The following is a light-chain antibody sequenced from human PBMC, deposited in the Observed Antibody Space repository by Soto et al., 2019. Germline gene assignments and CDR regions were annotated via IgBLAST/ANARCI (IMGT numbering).Light chain of an antibody. CDR2: EES. Sequence: DIHLTQSPSFLSASVGDRVTITCRPSQAVPNNMAWYQQKPGKPPKLLIYEESTLHSGVPSRFSGRKSGTQFTLTIDSLQPEDFATYYCQQRSNWPPWTFGQGTKVDIK. J-gene: IGKJ1*01. V-gene: IGKV1-9*01. CDR1: QAVPNN. CDR3: QQRSNWPPWT.